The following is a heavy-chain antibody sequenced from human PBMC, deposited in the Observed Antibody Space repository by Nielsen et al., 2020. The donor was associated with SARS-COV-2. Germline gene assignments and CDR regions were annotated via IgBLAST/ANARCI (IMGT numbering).Heavy chain of an antibody. V-gene: IGHV3-9*01. Sequence: SLKISCATSGFTFDDYAMHWVRQVPGKGLEWVSGISWNSNSIAYADSVKGRFTISRDNAKNSLYLQMNSLRAEDTAVYYCARPHSGSYQGAFDIWGQGTMVTVSS. CDR2: ISWNSNSI. J-gene: IGHJ3*02. D-gene: IGHD1-26*01. CDR1: GFTFDDYA. CDR3: ARPHSGSYQGAFDI.